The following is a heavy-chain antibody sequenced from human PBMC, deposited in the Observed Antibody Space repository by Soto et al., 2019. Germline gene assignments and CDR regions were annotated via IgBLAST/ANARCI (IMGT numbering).Heavy chain of an antibody. V-gene: IGHV4-4*02. CDR1: GGSITSANW. Sequence: QVQLQESGPGLVKPSGTLSLTCDVSGGSITSANWWSWVRQPPEKGLEWIGEIHYDGTTKRNPSLKGRFXRSVDECTTQVPLKLTSVTGAGTAFYYSARPNYESCGCLGPWGQGTLVPVSS. J-gene: IGHJ5*02. D-gene: IGHD3-22*01. CDR3: ARPNYESCGCLGP. CDR2: IHYDGTT.